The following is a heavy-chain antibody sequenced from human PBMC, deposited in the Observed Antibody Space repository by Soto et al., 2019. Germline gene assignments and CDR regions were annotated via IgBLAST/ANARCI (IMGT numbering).Heavy chain of an antibody. CDR2: IYHSGST. CDR3: ARIKGIAARPYYFAY. J-gene: IGHJ4*02. D-gene: IGHD6-6*01. V-gene: IGHV4-4*02. CDR1: GGSISSSNW. Sequence: SETLSLTCAVSGGSISSSNWWSWVRQPPGKGPEWIGEIYHSGSTNYNPSLKSRVTISVDKSKNQFSLKLSSVTAADTAVYYCARIKGIAARPYYFAYWGQGTLVTVSS.